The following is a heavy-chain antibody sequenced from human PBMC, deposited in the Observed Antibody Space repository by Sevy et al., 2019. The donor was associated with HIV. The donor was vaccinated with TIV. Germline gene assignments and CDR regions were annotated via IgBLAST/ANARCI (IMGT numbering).Heavy chain of an antibody. Sequence: GGSLRLSSVASGFIFNNSAMSWVRQASKKGLEWASGVSGSGGGTYYAESVEGRFTISRDNSKNTLYLQMNTLRAEDTAVYYCVKEQRDYVGPGDFWGQGTLVTVSS. V-gene: IGHV3-23*01. CDR3: VKEQRDYVGPGDF. CDR2: VSGSGGGT. D-gene: IGHD4-17*01. CDR1: GFIFNNSA. J-gene: IGHJ4*02.